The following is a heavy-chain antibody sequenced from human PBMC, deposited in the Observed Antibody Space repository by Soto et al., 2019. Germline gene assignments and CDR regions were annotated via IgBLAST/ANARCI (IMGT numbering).Heavy chain of an antibody. J-gene: IGHJ5*02. V-gene: IGHV3-48*01. CDR1: GFTFSSYS. CDR2: ISSSSSTI. Sequence: PGGSLRLSCAASGFTFSSYSMNWVRQAPGKGLEWVSYISSSSSTIYYADSVKGRFTISRDNAKNSLYLQMNSLRAEDRAVYYCARDFVGIKPLNDFGSGYRLNCFDPWGQETLFTVSS. D-gene: IGHD3-3*01. CDR3: ARDFVGIKPLNDFGSGYRLNCFDP.